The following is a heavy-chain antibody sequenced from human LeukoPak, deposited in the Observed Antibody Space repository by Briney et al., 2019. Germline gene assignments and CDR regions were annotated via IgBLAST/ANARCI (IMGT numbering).Heavy chain of an antibody. CDR2: INSDGSRT. J-gene: IGHJ3*02. CDR1: GFRLRSYW. Sequence: GGSLRLSCVVSGFRLRSYWMHWVRQGPGKGLVWVAGINSDGSRTIYADSVKGRITISRDNAKNTLYLQMSSLRVDDTAVYYCARVGAVAGGFDIWGQGTMVTVSS. D-gene: IGHD6-19*01. CDR3: ARVGAVAGGFDI. V-gene: IGHV3-74*01.